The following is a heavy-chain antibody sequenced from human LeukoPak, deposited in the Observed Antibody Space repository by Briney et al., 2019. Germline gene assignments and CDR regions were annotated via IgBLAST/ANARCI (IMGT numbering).Heavy chain of an antibody. Sequence: GGSLRLSCAASGFAFSSNWMHWVRQTPGKGLVWVSRINSGGSGTSYAASVEGRFTISRDNVKNTLYLQMDSLRAEDTAVYYCATSLGPLTEYWGQGTLVTISS. CDR3: ATSLGPLTEY. CDR2: INSGGSGT. CDR1: GFAFSSNW. V-gene: IGHV3-74*01. D-gene: IGHD7-27*01. J-gene: IGHJ4*02.